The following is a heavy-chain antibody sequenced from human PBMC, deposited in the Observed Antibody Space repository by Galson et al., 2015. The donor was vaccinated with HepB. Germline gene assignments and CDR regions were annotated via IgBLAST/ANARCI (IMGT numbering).Heavy chain of an antibody. CDR3: ARDSSGWYRGPLGWFDP. J-gene: IGHJ5*02. V-gene: IGHV1-69*04. D-gene: IGHD6-19*01. Sequence: VSCKASGGTFRSYAISWVRQAPGQGLEWMGRIIPLLGIANYAQKFQGRVTITADKSTSTAYMELSSLRSEDTAVYYCARDSSGWYRGPLGWFDPWGQGTLVTVSS. CDR2: IIPLLGIA. CDR1: GGTFRSYA.